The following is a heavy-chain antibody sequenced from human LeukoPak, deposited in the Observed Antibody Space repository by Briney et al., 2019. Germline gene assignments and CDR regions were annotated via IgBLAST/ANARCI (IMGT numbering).Heavy chain of an antibody. CDR2: IRYTGAT. D-gene: IGHD3-9*01. V-gene: IGHV4-34*01. Sequence: SETLSLTCAVYGGSITGYYWSWIRQPPGKGLEWVGEIRYTGATSYNPSLKSRATISIDTSKNQVSLKLSSVTAADTAVYYCARGNILSGYCFDFWGQGALVTVSS. J-gene: IGHJ4*02. CDR1: GGSITGYY. CDR3: ARGNILSGYCFDF.